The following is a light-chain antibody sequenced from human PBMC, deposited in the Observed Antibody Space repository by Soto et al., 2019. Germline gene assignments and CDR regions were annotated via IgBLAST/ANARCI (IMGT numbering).Light chain of an antibody. J-gene: IGKJ1*01. CDR1: QDIVNF. Sequence: DIQMTQSPSSLSASVGDRVSITCRASQDIVNFVAWFQQRPGQAPKSLIFAASILQSGVPSKFSGSRSGTDFTLTIYNLHPEDFATYYCQQYHTFPWTFGQGTRVEV. CDR3: QQYHTFPWT. CDR2: AAS. V-gene: IGKV1-16*02.